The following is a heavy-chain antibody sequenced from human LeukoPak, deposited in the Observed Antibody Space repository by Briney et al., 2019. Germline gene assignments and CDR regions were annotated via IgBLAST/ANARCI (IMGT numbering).Heavy chain of an antibody. D-gene: IGHD2-21*02. CDR1: GYTFTSYY. CDR2: INPTGVST. Sequence: GASVKVSCKASGYTFTSYYMHWVRQAPGEGLEWMGIINPTGVSTSYAQKFQGRVTMTRDTPTSTVYMELSSLRSEDTAVYYCARDHYHKVHSVMVTAPDYWGQGTLVIVSS. CDR3: ARDHYHKVHSVMVTAPDY. V-gene: IGHV1-46*01. J-gene: IGHJ4*02.